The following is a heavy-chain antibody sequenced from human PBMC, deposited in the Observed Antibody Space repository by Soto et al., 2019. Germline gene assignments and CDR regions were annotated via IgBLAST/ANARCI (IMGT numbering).Heavy chain of an antibody. CDR3: TLGSWSAETFDI. CDR1: GGTFSTYT. J-gene: IGHJ3*02. V-gene: IGHV1-69*02. CDR2: ILPMLDIT. D-gene: IGHD6-13*01. Sequence: QVQLVQSGAEVKKPGSSVKVSCKASGGTFSTYTIIWVRQAPGQGLEWMGRILPMLDITNSAQRFQGRVTITADKSTRKAYLELSSLRSEATAVYYCTLGSWSAETFDIWGRGTMVTVSS.